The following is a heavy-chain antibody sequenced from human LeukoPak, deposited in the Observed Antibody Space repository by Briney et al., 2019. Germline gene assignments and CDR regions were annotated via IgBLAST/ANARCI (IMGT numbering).Heavy chain of an antibody. J-gene: IGHJ3*02. Sequence: GGSLRLSCAASGFTFSSYAMSWVRQTPEKGLEWVSGISGSGGSTSYTDSVKGRFTISRDNSKNTLWLKMNSLRAEDTALYYCAKDRSVAVAGTTAFDMWGQGTTVTVSS. CDR1: GFTFSSYA. CDR3: AKDRSVAVAGTTAFDM. V-gene: IGHV3-23*01. CDR2: ISGSGGST. D-gene: IGHD6-13*01.